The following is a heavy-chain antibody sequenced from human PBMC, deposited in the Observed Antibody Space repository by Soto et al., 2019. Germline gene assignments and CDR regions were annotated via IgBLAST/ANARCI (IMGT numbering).Heavy chain of an antibody. CDR3: ARDLAMVRGVTHYYYYGMDV. V-gene: IGHV1-2*04. Sequence: ASVKASCKASGYTFTGDYMHWVRQAPGQGLEWMGWINPNSGGTNYAQKFQGWVTMTRDTSISTAYMELSRLRSDDTAVYYCARDLAMVRGVTHYYYYGMDVWGQGTTVTVSS. CDR2: INPNSGGT. CDR1: GYTFTGDY. J-gene: IGHJ6*02. D-gene: IGHD3-10*01.